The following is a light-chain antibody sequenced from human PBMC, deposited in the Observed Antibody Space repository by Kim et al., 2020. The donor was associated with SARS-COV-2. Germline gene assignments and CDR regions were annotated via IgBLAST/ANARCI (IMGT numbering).Light chain of an antibody. J-gene: IGKJ2*01. Sequence: EIVLTQSPATLSLSPGERATLSCRAGQSVSSYLAWYQQKPGQAPRLLIYDASNRATGIPARFSGSGSGTDFTLTISSLEPEDFAVYYCQQRSNWQYTFGQGTKLEI. CDR1: QSVSSY. CDR2: DAS. CDR3: QQRSNWQYT. V-gene: IGKV3-11*01.